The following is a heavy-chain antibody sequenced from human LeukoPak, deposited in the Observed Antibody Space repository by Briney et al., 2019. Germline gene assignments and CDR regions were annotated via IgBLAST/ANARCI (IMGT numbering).Heavy chain of an antibody. CDR2: ITWSGDST. D-gene: IGHD1-26*01. CDR1: GFTFSSYA. Sequence: GSLRLSCAASGFTFSSYAMSWVRQAPGKGLEWVSAITWSGDSTYYADSVRGRFTISRDNSENMLFLQMDSLRAEDTAEYYCAKSKMGAARTLFDYWGQGILVTVSS. CDR3: AKSKMGAARTLFDY. J-gene: IGHJ4*02. V-gene: IGHV3-23*01.